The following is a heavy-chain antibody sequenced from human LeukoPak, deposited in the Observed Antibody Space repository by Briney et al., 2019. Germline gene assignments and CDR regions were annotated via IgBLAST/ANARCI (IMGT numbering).Heavy chain of an antibody. V-gene: IGHV1-58*02. CDR1: GFTFTSSA. Sequence: SVKVSCKASGFTFTSSAMQWVRQARGRRLEWIGWIVVGSGNTNYAQKFQERVTITRDMSTSTAYMELSSLRSEDTAVYYCAAQYYDSSGSLMDVWGQGTTVTVSS. J-gene: IGHJ6*02. D-gene: IGHD3-22*01. CDR3: AAQYYDSSGSLMDV. CDR2: IVVGSGNT.